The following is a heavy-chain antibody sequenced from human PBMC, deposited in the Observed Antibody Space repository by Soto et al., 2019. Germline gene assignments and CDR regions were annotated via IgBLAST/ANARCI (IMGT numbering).Heavy chain of an antibody. CDR2: VYYSGGT. J-gene: IGHJ6*02. CDR1: GGSIRSSSYY. CDR3: ARQAVDIALGALDV. D-gene: IGHD5-12*01. V-gene: IGHV4-39*01. Sequence: SETLSLTCTVSGGSIRSSSYYWGCIRQPPGKGLEWIGSVYYSGGTYYSPSLKSRVTISVDTSKNQFSLKLSSVTAADTAVYYCARQAVDIALGALDVWGQGTTVTVSS.